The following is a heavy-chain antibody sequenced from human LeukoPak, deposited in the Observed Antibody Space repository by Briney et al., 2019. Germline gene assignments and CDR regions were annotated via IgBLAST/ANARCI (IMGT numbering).Heavy chain of an antibody. Sequence: GGSLRLSCAASGFIFSNYGMNWVRQAPGKGLEWVAAISASGSATSYADSVRGRFTISRDNSKSTTYLQMNSLRAEDTAVFYCAKDLSLRDFWSGYFDYWGQGIPVTVSS. CDR2: ISASGSAT. J-gene: IGHJ4*02. D-gene: IGHD3-3*01. CDR3: AKDLSLRDFWSGYFDY. V-gene: IGHV3-23*01. CDR1: GFIFSNYG.